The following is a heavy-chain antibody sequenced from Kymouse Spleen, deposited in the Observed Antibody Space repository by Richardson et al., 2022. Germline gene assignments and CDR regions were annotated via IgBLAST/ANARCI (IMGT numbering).Heavy chain of an antibody. CDR1: GFTFDDYA. CDR3: AKDTGGTTRWYFDL. V-gene: IGHV3-9*01. J-gene: IGHJ2*01. D-gene: IGHD1-1*01,IGHD1-20*01. Sequence: EVQLVESGGGLVQPGRSLRLSCAASGFTFDDYAMHWVRQAPGKGLEWVSGISWNSGSIGYADSVKGRFTISRDNAKNSLYLQMNSLRAEDTALYYCAKDTGGTTRWYFDLWGRGTLVTVSS. CDR2: ISWNSGSI.